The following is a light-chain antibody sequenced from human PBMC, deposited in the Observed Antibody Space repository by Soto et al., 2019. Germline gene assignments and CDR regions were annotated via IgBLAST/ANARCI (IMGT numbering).Light chain of an antibody. CDR2: EAS. CDR3: QQYNTYSWT. V-gene: IGKV1-5*03. CDR1: QSIKSW. Sequence: DLQMTPSPSTLSASLGDRVTLTCRASQSIKSWLAWYQQKPGKAPKLLIYEASSLESGVPSRFGGSGSGTEFTLTISSLQPDDFATYYCQQYNTYSWTFGQGTKV. J-gene: IGKJ1*01.